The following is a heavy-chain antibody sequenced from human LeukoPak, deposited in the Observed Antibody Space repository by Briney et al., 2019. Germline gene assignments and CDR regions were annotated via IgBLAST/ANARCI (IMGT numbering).Heavy chain of an antibody. D-gene: IGHD6-19*01. J-gene: IGHJ4*02. CDR2: ISYDGSNK. CDR1: GFTFSSYE. Sequence: GGSLRLSCAASGFTFSSYEMNWVRQAPGKGLEWVAVISYDGSNKYYADSVKGRFTISRDNSKNTLYLQMNSLRAEDTAVYYCAREVLEYSSGWYGGQFDYWGQGTLVTVSS. V-gene: IGHV3-30*04. CDR3: AREVLEYSSGWYGGQFDY.